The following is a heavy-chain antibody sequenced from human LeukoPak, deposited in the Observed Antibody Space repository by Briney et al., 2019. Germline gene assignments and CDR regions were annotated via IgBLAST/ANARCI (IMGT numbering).Heavy chain of an antibody. CDR3: ATSGWNGGGGFDP. CDR1: GGSFSGYY. Sequence: SGTLSLTCDVSGGSFSGYYWSWIRQPPGKGLEWIGEISHSGTTSYNPSLKSRVSMSVGASSTQFSLIMTSVTAADTAVYYCATSGWNGGGGFDPWGQGTLVIVSS. V-gene: IGHV4-34*01. J-gene: IGHJ5*02. D-gene: IGHD3-16*01. CDR2: ISHSGTT.